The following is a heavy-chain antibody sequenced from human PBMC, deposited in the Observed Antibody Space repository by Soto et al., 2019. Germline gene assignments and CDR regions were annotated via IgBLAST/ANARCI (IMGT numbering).Heavy chain of an antibody. CDR1: GGSFSGYY. J-gene: IGHJ5*02. CDR2: INHSGST. Sequence: SDTLSLTCAVYGGSFSGYYWSWIRQPPGKGLEWIGEINHSGSTNYNPSLKSRVTISVDTSKNQFSLKLSSVTAADTAVYYCARGGITIFGVVTKGWFDPWGQGTLVTVSS. V-gene: IGHV4-34*01. D-gene: IGHD3-3*01. CDR3: ARGGITIFGVVTKGWFDP.